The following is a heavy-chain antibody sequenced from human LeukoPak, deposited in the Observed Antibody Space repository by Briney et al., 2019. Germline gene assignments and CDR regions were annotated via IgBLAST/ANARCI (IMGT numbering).Heavy chain of an antibody. CDR1: GYTLTELS. V-gene: IGHV1-24*01. CDR3: ARKLPYYYDSSGYYGY. D-gene: IGHD3-22*01. CDR2: FDPEDGET. J-gene: IGHJ4*02. Sequence: GASVKVSCKVSGYTLTELSMHWVRQAPGKGLEWMGGFDPEDGETIYAQKFQGRVTMTEDTSTDTAYMELSSLRSEDTAVYYCARKLPYYYDSSGYYGYWGQGTLVTVSS.